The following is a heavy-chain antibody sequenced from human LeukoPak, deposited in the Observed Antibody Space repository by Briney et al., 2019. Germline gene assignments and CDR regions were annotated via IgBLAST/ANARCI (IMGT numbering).Heavy chain of an antibody. Sequence: ASVTVTFSASGGSFSNYAINWVRQAPGQGLEWMGRIIPLLGIANYAQKFQGSVTITADTSTNTGYMEVSSLRFEDTAIYYCARDLERRGYDAFDVVGPWSTVTVSS. CDR2: IIPLLGIA. D-gene: IGHD1-1*01. CDR3: ARDLERRGYDAFDV. CDR1: GGSFSNYA. J-gene: IGHJ3*01. V-gene: IGHV1-69*04.